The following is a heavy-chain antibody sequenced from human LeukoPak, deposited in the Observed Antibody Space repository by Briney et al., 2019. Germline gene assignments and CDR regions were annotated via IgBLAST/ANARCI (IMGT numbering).Heavy chain of an antibody. V-gene: IGHV4-39*02. Sequence: SETLSLTCTVSGGSISSSSYYWGWIRQPPGKGLEWIGSIYYSGSTYYNPSLKSRVTISVDTSKNQFSLKLSSVTAADTAVYYCARDWYSSGWSGWFDPWGQGTLVTVSS. CDR1: GGSISSSSYY. CDR2: IYYSGST. CDR3: ARDWYSSGWSGWFDP. J-gene: IGHJ5*02. D-gene: IGHD6-19*01.